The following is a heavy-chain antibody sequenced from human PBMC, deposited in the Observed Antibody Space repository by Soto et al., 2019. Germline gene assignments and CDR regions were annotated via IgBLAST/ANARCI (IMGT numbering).Heavy chain of an antibody. CDR1: GFMFNTYG. Sequence: QVHLVQSGAEVKKPGASVKVSCKASGFMFNTYGFSWVRQAPGQGLEWMGWVSAYDGNTAYAQKFQGRVTMTADTSTSTAYMEVRSMTSGDTAVYDCGRDRGGGGSYYGSGADNWFDPWGQGTLVTVSS. CDR2: VSAYDGNT. D-gene: IGHD3-10*01. V-gene: IGHV1-18*01. J-gene: IGHJ5*02. CDR3: GRDRGGGGSYYGSGADNWFDP.